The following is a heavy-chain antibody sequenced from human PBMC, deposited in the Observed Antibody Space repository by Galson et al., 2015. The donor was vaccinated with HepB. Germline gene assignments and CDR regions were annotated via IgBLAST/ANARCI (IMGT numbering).Heavy chain of an antibody. J-gene: IGHJ4*02. Sequence: SVKVSCKVSGYTLTELSMHWVRQAPGKGLEWMGGFDPEDGETIYAQKFQGRVTMTEDTSTDTAYMELSSLRSEDTAVYYCATYRIAAAGTAQNPFDYWGQGTLVTVSS. V-gene: IGHV1-24*01. D-gene: IGHD6-13*01. CDR2: FDPEDGET. CDR1: GYTLTELS. CDR3: ATYRIAAAGTAQNPFDY.